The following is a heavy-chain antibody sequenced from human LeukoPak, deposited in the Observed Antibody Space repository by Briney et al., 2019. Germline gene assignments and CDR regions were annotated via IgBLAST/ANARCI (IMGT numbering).Heavy chain of an antibody. J-gene: IGHJ3*02. Sequence: SETLSLTCTVSGGSISSYYWSWIRQPAGKGLEWIGRIYTSGSTNYNPSLKSRVTMSVDTSKNQFSLKPSSVTAADTAVYYCARGWYYDFWSGYYSDAFDIWGQGTMVTVSS. CDR1: GGSISSYY. CDR3: ARGWYYDFWSGYYSDAFDI. CDR2: IYTSGST. V-gene: IGHV4-4*07. D-gene: IGHD3-3*01.